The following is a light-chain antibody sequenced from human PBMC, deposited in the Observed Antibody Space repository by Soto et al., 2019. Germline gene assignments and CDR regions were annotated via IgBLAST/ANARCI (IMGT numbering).Light chain of an antibody. Sequence: QPVLTQPPSVSAAPGQRVIISGSGSSTNIGDNYVSWYQHLPGTAPKLVVYDNDRRPSELPGRFSGSKSGTSATLVITGLQTGDEADYYCGTWDDSLVSYVFGAGTKLTVL. CDR1: STNIGDNY. CDR3: GTWDDSLVSYV. V-gene: IGLV1-51*01. CDR2: DND. J-gene: IGLJ1*01.